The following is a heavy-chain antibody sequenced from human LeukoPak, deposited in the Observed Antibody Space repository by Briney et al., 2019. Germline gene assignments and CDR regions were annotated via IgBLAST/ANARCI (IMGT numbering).Heavy chain of an antibody. V-gene: IGHV1-18*01. CDR2: ISAYNGNT. J-gene: IGHJ4*02. CDR1: GYTFTSYG. D-gene: IGHD3-10*01. Sequence: ASVNVSCTASGYTFTSYGISWVRQAPGQGLEWMGWISAYNGNTNYAQKLQGRVTMTTDTSTSTAYMELRSLRSDDTAVYYCARDLGPRGYFDYWGQGTLVTVSS. CDR3: ARDLGPRGYFDY.